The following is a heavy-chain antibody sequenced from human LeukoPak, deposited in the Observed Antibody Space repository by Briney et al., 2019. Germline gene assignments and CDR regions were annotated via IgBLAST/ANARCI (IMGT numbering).Heavy chain of an antibody. CDR3: AKLGCSSTSCYQGY. V-gene: IGHV3-23*01. D-gene: IGHD2-2*01. Sequence: PGGSLRLSCAASGFTFSSYAMSWVRQAPGKGLEWVSAISGSGGSTYYADSEKGRFTISRDNSKNTLYLQMNSLRAEDTAVYYCAKLGCSSTSCYQGYWGQGTLVTVSS. CDR2: ISGSGGST. CDR1: GFTFSSYA. J-gene: IGHJ4*02.